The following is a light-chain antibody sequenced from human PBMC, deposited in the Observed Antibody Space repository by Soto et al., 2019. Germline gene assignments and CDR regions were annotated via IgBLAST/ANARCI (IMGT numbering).Light chain of an antibody. CDR2: GNS. J-gene: IGLJ2*01. CDR3: QSYDSSLPL. V-gene: IGLV1-40*01. Sequence: QSVLTQPPSVSGAPGQRVTISCTGSSSNIGAGYDVHWYQQLPGTAPKLLIYGNSNRPSGVPDRFSGSESGTSASLAITGLQAEDEADYYCQSYDSSLPLFGGGTKLTVL. CDR1: SSNIGAGYD.